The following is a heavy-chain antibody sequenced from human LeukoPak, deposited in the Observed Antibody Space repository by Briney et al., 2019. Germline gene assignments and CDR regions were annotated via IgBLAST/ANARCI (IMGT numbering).Heavy chain of an antibody. V-gene: IGHV3-7*01. CDR2: IKQDGSEK. D-gene: IGHD6-19*01. J-gene: IGHJ6*02. CDR1: GFTFSSYW. Sequence: PGGSLRLSCAASGFTFSSYWMSWLRQAPGKGLEWVANIKQDGSEKYYVDSVKGRFTISRDNAKNSLYLQMNSLIAEDTAGYYCAREAVAGWYGSYYYYYGMDVWGQGTTVTVSS. CDR3: AREAVAGWYGSYYYYYGMDV.